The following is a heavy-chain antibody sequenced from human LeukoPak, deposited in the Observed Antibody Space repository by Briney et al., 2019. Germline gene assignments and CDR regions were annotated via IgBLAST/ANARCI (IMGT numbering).Heavy chain of an antibody. J-gene: IGHJ2*01. CDR2: ISSGGSYI. CDR1: GFTFSDYT. D-gene: IGHD3-22*01. V-gene: IGHV3-21*04. CDR3: ARDGYYYYDRGYFDL. Sequence: GGSLRLSCAASGFTFSDYTMDWVRQAPGKGLEWVSSISSGGSYIKYADSVKGRFAISRDNAKNSLYLQMNSLRAEDTAVYYCARDGYYYYDRGYFDLWGRGTLVTVSS.